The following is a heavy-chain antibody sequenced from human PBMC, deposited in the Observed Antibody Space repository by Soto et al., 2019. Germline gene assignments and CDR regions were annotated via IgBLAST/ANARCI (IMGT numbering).Heavy chain of an antibody. CDR1: GFTFSSYD. J-gene: IGHJ6*02. V-gene: IGHV3-33*01. CDR3: ARDRIVWSGYYTPVPFEDYYYGMDV. Sequence: QVQLVESGGGVVQPGRSLRLSCAASGFTFSSYDMHWVRQAPGKGLEWVAVIWYDGSNKYYADSVRGRFTISRDNSKNPLDQQMNGLRAEDTAVYYCARDRIVWSGYYTPVPFEDYYYGMDVWGQGTTVTVSS. D-gene: IGHD3-3*01. CDR2: IWYDGSNK.